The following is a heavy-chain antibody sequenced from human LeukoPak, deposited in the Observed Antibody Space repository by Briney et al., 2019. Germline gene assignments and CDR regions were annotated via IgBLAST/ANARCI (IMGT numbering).Heavy chain of an antibody. CDR3: ARPHQGGTVTTPYYFDY. CDR1: GGSISSSSYY. CDR2: IYYSGST. Sequence: SETLSLTCTVSGGSISSSSYYWGWIRQPPGKGLEWIGSIYYSGSTYYNPSLKSRVTISVDTSKNQFSLKLSSVTAADTAVYYCARPHQGGTVTTPYYFDYWGQGTLVTVSS. D-gene: IGHD4-17*01. J-gene: IGHJ4*02. V-gene: IGHV4-39*01.